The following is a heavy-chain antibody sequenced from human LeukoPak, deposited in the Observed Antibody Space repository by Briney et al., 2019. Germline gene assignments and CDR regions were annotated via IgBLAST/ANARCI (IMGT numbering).Heavy chain of an antibody. J-gene: IGHJ4*02. V-gene: IGHV3-30*18. D-gene: IGHD3-3*01. CDR1: GFTFISYG. CDR2: ISYDEKNK. CDR3: AKDRFLEWLLSV. Sequence: GGSLRLSCAVSGFTFISYGMHWVRQAPGKGLEWVAFISYDEKNKYYADSVKGRFTISRDNSKNTLYLQLNSLRAEDTAVYYCAKDRFLEWLLSVWGQGTLVTVSS.